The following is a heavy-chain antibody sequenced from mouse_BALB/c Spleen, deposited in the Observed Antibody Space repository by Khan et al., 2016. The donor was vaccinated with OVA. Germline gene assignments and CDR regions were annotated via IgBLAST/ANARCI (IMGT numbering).Heavy chain of an antibody. Sequence: QVQLKQSGRELVKPGTSVKMSCKASGYSFISYYIHWVKQRPGQGLEWIGWIFPVDGRSKYNEKFKGKTALTADKSSSTAYMLLSSLTSKDSAIYFFAISKYGSRWYFDVWGAGTTVTVSS. CDR1: GYSFISYY. J-gene: IGHJ1*01. V-gene: IGHV1S56*01. CDR2: IFPVDGRS. CDR3: AISKYGSRWYFDV. D-gene: IGHD2-1*01.